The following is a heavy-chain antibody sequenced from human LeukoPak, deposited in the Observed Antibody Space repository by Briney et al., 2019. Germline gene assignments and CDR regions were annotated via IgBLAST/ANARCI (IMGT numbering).Heavy chain of an antibody. J-gene: IGHJ4*02. V-gene: IGHV3-48*01. Sequence: GGSLRLSCAASGFTFSSYEMNWVRQAPGKGLEWVSYINTRGSTIFYADSVKGRFTISGDNSKNTLYLQMNSLRAEDTAVYYCAKAGAAAGIWIDYWGQGTLVTVSS. D-gene: IGHD6-13*01. CDR2: INTRGSTI. CDR1: GFTFSSYE. CDR3: AKAGAAAGIWIDY.